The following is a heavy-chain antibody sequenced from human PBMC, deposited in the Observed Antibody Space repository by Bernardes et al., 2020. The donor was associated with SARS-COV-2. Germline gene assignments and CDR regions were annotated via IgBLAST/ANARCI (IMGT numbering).Heavy chain of an antibody. V-gene: IGHV4-31*03. CDR1: GGSISSGGYY. J-gene: IGHJ6*02. CDR2: IYYSGST. D-gene: IGHD3-10*01. Sequence: SETLSLTCTVSGGSISSGGYYWSLIRQHPGKGLEWIGYIYYSGSTYYNPSLKSRVTISVDTSKNQFSLKLSSVTAADTAVYYCATELMVNGSGSYYYGMDVWGQGTTVTVSS. CDR3: ATELMVNGSGSYYYGMDV.